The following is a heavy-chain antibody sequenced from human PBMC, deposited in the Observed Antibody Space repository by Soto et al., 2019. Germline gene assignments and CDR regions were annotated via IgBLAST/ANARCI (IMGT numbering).Heavy chain of an antibody. D-gene: IGHD3-22*01. Sequence: EVQLVESGGGLAQPGRSLRLSCVASGFIFDDYTMHWVRQAPGKGLEWVSGISWNSRSICYADSVEGRFTISRDNAKNSLYLQVNSLRAEDTALYYCAKDLLPYYYDSSGYTWGFDKWGQGTLVTVSA. J-gene: IGHJ4*02. CDR1: GFIFDDYT. CDR3: AKDLLPYYYDSSGYTWGFDK. V-gene: IGHV3-9*01. CDR2: ISWNSRSI.